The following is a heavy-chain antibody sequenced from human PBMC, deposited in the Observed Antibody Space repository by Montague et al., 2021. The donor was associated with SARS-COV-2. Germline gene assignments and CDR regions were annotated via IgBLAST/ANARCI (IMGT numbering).Heavy chain of an antibody. Sequence: SETLSLTCTVSGGSISTYYWNWIRQPAGKGLEWLGYIYYSGSTKYNPSLKSRVTMSMDTSRDQLSLRLRSVTAADTAVYYCARDIYGEWGYYGLDVWGQGTMVIVSS. J-gene: IGHJ6*02. V-gene: IGHV4-59*01. D-gene: IGHD4/OR15-4a*01. CDR3: ARDIYGEWGYYGLDV. CDR2: IYYSGST. CDR1: GGSISTYY.